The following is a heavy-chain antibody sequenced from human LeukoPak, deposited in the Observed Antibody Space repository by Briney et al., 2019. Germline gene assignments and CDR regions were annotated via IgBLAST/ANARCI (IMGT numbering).Heavy chain of an antibody. CDR3: ARRIRTTVTDNWFDP. D-gene: IGHD4-11*01. CDR2: ISAYNGNT. Sequence: ASVKVSCKASGYTFTGYYMHWVRQAPGQGLEWMGWISAYNGNTNYAQKLQGRVTMTTDTSTSTAYMELRSLRSDDTAVYYCARRIRTTVTDNWFDPWGQGTLVTVSS. CDR1: GYTFTGYY. J-gene: IGHJ5*02. V-gene: IGHV1-18*04.